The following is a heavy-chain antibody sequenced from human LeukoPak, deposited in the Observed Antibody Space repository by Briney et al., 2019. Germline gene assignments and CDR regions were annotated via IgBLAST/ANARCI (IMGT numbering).Heavy chain of an antibody. CDR2: IYYSGST. J-gene: IGHJ4*02. CDR1: GGSFSGYY. CDR3: ARGSVPAAEIDY. Sequence: SETLSLTCAVYGGSFSGYYWSWIRQPPGKGLEWIGYIYYSGSTYYNPSLKSRVTISVDTSKNQFSLKLSSVTAADTAVYYCARGSVPAAEIDYWGQGTLVTVSS. V-gene: IGHV4-30-4*08. D-gene: IGHD2-2*01.